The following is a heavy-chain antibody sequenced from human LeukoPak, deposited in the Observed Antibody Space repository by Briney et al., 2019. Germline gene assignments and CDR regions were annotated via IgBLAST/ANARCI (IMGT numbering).Heavy chain of an antibody. CDR3: ARDPCSGTYSADQYYYYMDV. V-gene: IGHV3-48*03. J-gene: IGHJ6*03. CDR2: ISSSGSTI. D-gene: IGHD1-26*01. Sequence: PGGSLRLSCAASGFTFSSYEMNWVRQAPGKGLEWVSYISSSGSTIYYADSVKGRFTISRDNAKNSLYLQMNSLRAEDTAVYYCARDPCSGTYSADQYYYYMDVWGKGTTVTVSS. CDR1: GFTFSSYE.